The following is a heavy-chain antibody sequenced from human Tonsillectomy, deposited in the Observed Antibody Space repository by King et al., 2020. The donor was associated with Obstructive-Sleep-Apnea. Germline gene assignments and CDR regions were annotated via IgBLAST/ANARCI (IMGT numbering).Heavy chain of an antibody. CDR3: AKDIEAAAGPFDY. CDR1: GFTFDDYA. CDR2: ISGISVGI. J-gene: IGHJ4*02. D-gene: IGHD6-13*01. Sequence: VQLVESGGGLVQPGRSLRLSCAASGFTFDDYAMHWGRQAPGKSLDCVSGISGISVGIGYAESVKGRFTISSDNAKNSLYLQMNSLRAEDTALYYCAKDIEAAAGPFDYWGQGTLVTVSS. V-gene: IGHV3-9*01.